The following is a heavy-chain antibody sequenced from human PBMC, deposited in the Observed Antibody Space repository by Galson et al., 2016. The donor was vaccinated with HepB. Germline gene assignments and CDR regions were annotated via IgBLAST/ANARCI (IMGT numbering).Heavy chain of an antibody. D-gene: IGHD6-25*01. CDR1: GFTLSRYG. CDR2: ISGSSGIK. Sequence: SLRLSCAASGFTLSRYGMNWVRQAPGKGLEWVSSISGSSGIKYHADSLKGRFSISRDRATNSLFLQMHSLRAEDTAIYYCARDQDSSAWFLDYWGQGTLVTVSS. V-gene: IGHV3-21*01. CDR3: ARDQDSSAWFLDY. J-gene: IGHJ4*02.